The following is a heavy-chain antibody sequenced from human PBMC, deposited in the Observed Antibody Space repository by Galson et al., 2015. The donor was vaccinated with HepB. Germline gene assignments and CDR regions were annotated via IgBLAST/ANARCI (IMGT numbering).Heavy chain of an antibody. CDR3: ARGRRGYYDSRGYSDLGY. CDR2: IIPIFDTA. J-gene: IGHJ4*02. CDR1: GGTFSTYA. Sequence: SVKVSCKASGGTFSTYAISWVRQAPGQGLEWMGGIIPIFDTANYAQKFQGRVTITADESTSTAYMELSSLRSEDTAVYYCARGRRGYYDSRGYSDLGYWGQGALVTVSS. V-gene: IGHV1-69*13. D-gene: IGHD3-22*01.